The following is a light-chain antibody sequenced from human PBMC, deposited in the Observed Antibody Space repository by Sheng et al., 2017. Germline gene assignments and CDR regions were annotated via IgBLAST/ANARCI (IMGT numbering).Light chain of an antibody. J-gene: IGKJ3*01. Sequence: EIVMTQSPATLSVSPGERATLSCRASQSISNYLAWYQHKPGQTPRLLIYDASNRATGIPARFSGSGSRTDFTLTISSLEPEDFAVYYCQQRGTFGPGTKVDIK. V-gene: IGKV3-11*01. CDR1: QSISNY. CDR3: QQRGT. CDR2: DAS.